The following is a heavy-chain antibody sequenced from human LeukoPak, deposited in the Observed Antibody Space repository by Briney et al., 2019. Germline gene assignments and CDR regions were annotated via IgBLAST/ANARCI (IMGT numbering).Heavy chain of an antibody. CDR3: ARDKRNYDSSGYTLGGLDY. Sequence: PSETLSLTCAVYGGSLSGYYWSWIRQPPGKGLEWIGEINHSGSTNYNPSLKSRVTISVDTSKNQFSLKLSSVTAADTAVYYCARDKRNYDSSGYTLGGLDYWGQGTLVTVSS. V-gene: IGHV4-34*01. D-gene: IGHD3-22*01. CDR1: GGSLSGYY. J-gene: IGHJ4*02. CDR2: INHSGST.